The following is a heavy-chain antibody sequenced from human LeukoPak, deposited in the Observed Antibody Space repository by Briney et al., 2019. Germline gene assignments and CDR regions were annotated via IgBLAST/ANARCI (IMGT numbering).Heavy chain of an antibody. CDR2: ISGSGGST. CDR1: GFTFSSYA. Sequence: GGSLRLSCAASGFTFSSYAMSWVRQAPGKGLEWVSAISGSGGSTYYADSVKGRFTISRDNSKNALYLQMNSLRAEDTAVYYCAKEGYYYDSSGYYDYWGQGTLVTVSS. CDR3: AKEGYYYDSSGYYDY. V-gene: IGHV3-23*01. D-gene: IGHD3-22*01. J-gene: IGHJ4*02.